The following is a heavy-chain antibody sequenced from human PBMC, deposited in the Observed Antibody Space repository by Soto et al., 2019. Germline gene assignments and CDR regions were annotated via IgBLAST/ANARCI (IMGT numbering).Heavy chain of an antibody. V-gene: IGHV4-31*03. CDR1: GGSISSGGYY. J-gene: IGHJ3*02. CDR3: ARGLNYDSSGYRDAFDI. CDR2: IYYSGST. Sequence: QVQLQESGPGLVKPSQTLSLTCTVSGGSISSGGYYWSWIRQHPGKGLEWIGYIYYSGSTYYNPSLKSRGTISVDTSKTQFSLKLSSVTAADTAVYYCARGLNYDSSGYRDAFDIWGQGTMVTVSS. D-gene: IGHD3-22*01.